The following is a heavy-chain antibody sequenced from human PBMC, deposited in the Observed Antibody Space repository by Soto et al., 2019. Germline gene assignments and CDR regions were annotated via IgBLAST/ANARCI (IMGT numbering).Heavy chain of an antibody. V-gene: IGHV2-5*02. Sequence: QITLKESGPTLVEPTQTLTLTCTFSGFSLTTRQVGVGWIRQPPGQALEWLAVIYWDNDKRYSPSLERRLNITKDTSKNQVVLTMTNMDPLDTATYYCAHLMITYGGVIADDAFDVWGQGTMVTVSS. D-gene: IGHD3-16*02. CDR3: AHLMITYGGVIADDAFDV. J-gene: IGHJ3*01. CDR1: GFSLTTRQVG. CDR2: IYWDNDK.